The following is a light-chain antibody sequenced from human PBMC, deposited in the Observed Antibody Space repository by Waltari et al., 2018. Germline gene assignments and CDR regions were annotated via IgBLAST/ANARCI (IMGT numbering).Light chain of an antibody. J-gene: IGKJ4*01. CDR3: QQSYSNPLT. Sequence: DIQMTQSPSSLSASVGERVTITCQASQDISNHLNWYQHKPGKAPQVLIYDASNLETGVPSRFSGSGSGTDYTFIIRSLQPEDVATYYCQQSYSNPLTFGGGTKVEIK. CDR2: DAS. CDR1: QDISNH. V-gene: IGKV1-33*01.